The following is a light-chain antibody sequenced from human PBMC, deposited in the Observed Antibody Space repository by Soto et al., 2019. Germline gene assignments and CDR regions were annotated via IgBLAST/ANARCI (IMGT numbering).Light chain of an antibody. CDR3: QVWDSSSDPSYV. J-gene: IGLJ1*01. Sequence: SYELTQPPSVSVAPGKTVRITCGGNNIGSKSVHWYQQKPGQAPVLVIYYDSDRPSGIPERFSGSNSGNTATLTISRVEAGDEADYYCQVWDSSSDPSYVFGTGTKVTVL. CDR2: YDS. CDR1: NIGSKS. V-gene: IGLV3-21*04.